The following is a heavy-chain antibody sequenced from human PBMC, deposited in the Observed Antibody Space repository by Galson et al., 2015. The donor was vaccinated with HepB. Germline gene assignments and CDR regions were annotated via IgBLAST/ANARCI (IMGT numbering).Heavy chain of an antibody. D-gene: IGHD2-2*02. J-gene: IGHJ6*02. CDR3: ATRVLGYCSSTSCYTDEHYYYYYGMDV. V-gene: IGHV1-69*06. CDR2: IIPIFGTA. CDR1: GGTFSSYA. Sequence: SVKVSCKASGGTFSSYAISWVRQAPGQGLEWMGGIIPIFGTANYAQKFQGRVTITADKSTSTAYMELSSLRSEDTAVYYCATRVLGYCSSTSCYTDEHYYYYYGMDVWGQGTTVTVSS.